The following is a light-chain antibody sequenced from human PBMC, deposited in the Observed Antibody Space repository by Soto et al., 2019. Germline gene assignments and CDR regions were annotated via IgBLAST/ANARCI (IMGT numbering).Light chain of an antibody. J-gene: IGKJ4*01. V-gene: IGKV3-20*01. CDR3: QQYSSSPLT. CDR1: QSVSSSF. CDR2: GAS. Sequence: EIVLTQSPGTLSLSPGERATLSCRASQSVSSSFLAWYQQKPGQAPRLLIYGASSRATGIPDRFSGSGSGTDFTLTISRLAREDVAVYYCQQYSSSPLTFGGGTKVEIK.